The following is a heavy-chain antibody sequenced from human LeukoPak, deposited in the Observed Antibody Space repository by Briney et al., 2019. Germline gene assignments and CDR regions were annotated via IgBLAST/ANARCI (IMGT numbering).Heavy chain of an antibody. CDR3: AKGSGWYPHFDY. D-gene: IGHD6-19*01. Sequence: GGSLTLSCAASGFTFSNKAMSWVRQAPGQGLGWGSVINDSGGTTFYADSVKGRFTISRDNSKNTLSLQMNSLRVEDTAVYYCAKGSGWYPHFDYWGREPWSPSPQ. CDR1: GFTFSNKA. CDR2: INDSGGTT. J-gene: IGHJ4*02. V-gene: IGHV3-23*01.